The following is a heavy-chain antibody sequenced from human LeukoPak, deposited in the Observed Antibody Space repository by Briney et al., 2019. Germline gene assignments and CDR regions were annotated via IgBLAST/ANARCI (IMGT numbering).Heavy chain of an antibody. CDR2: IWYDGSNK. Sequence: GGSLRLSCAASGFTFSSYGMHWVRQAPGKGLEWVAVIWYDGSNKYYADSVKGRFTISRDNSKNTLYLQMNSLRAEDTAVYYCAKEDQKRWYDYYYGMDVWGQGTTVTVSS. V-gene: IGHV3-33*06. D-gene: IGHD6-13*01. CDR1: GFTFSSYG. J-gene: IGHJ6*02. CDR3: AKEDQKRWYDYYYGMDV.